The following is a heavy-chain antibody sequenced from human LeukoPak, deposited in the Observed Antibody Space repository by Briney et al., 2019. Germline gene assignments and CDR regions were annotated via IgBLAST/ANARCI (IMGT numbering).Heavy chain of an antibody. V-gene: IGHV1-69*05. CDR3: AFLSYDYRLDY. J-gene: IGHJ4*02. CDR1: GYTFTSYG. CDR2: IIPIFGTA. Sequence: GASVKVSCKASGYTFTSYGISWVRQAPGQGLEWMGGIIPIFGTANYAQKFQGRVTITTDESTSTAYMELSSLRSEDTAVYYCAFLSYDYRLDYWGQGTLVTVSS. D-gene: IGHD4-11*01.